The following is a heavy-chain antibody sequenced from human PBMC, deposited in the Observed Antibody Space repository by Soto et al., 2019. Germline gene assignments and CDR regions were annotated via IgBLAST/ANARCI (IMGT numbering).Heavy chain of an antibody. CDR3: ARVGYGSGSYYSDY. CDR1: GGSISSYY. CDR2: IYYSGST. Sequence: PSETLSLTCTVSGGSISSYYWSWIRQPPGKGLEWIGYIYYSGSTNYNPSLKSRVTISVDTSKNQFSLKLSSVTAADTAVYYCARVGYGSGSYYSDYWGQGTRVTVSS. J-gene: IGHJ4*02. D-gene: IGHD3-10*01. V-gene: IGHV4-59*01.